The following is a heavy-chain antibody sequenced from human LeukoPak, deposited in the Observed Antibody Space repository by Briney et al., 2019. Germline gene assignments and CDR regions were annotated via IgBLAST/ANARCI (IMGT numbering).Heavy chain of an antibody. CDR2: ISGSGGST. D-gene: IGHD2-2*03. CDR3: ALGYCSSTSCPNWFDP. V-gene: IGHV3-23*01. CDR1: GFTFSSYA. Sequence: LPGGSLRLSCAASGFTFSSYAMSWVRQAPGKGLEWVSAISGSGGSTYYADSVKGRFTISRDNSKNTLYLQMNSLRAEDTAVYYCALGYCSSTSCPNWFDPWGQGTLVTVSS. J-gene: IGHJ5*02.